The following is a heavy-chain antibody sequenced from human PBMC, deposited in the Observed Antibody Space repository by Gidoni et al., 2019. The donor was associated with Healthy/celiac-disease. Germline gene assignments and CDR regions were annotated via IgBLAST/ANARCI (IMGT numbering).Heavy chain of an antibody. Sequence: QVQLVESGGGVVQPGRSLRLSCAASGFTFSSYGMHWVRQAPGKGLEWVAVIWYDGSNKYYADSVKGRFTISIDNSKNTLYLQMNSLRAEDTAVYYCARGATTPAFYYYYYMDVWGKGTTVTVSS. D-gene: IGHD2-15*01. CDR1: GFTFSSYG. CDR3: ARGATTPAFYYYYYMDV. J-gene: IGHJ6*03. CDR2: IWYDGSNK. V-gene: IGHV3-33*01.